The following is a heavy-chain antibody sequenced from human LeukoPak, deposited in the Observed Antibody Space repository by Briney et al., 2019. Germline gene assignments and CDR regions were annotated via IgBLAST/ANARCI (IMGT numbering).Heavy chain of an antibody. V-gene: IGHV3-30-3*01. CDR3: ARDRAQWLVRPWFDP. CDR2: ISYDGSNK. CDR1: GCTFSSYA. J-gene: IGHJ5*02. D-gene: IGHD6-19*01. Sequence: GRSLRLSCAASGCTFSSYAMHWVRQAPGKGLEWVAVISYDGSNKYYADSVKGRFTISRDNSKNTLYLQMNSLRAEDTAVYYCARDRAQWLVRPWFDPWGQGTLVTVSS.